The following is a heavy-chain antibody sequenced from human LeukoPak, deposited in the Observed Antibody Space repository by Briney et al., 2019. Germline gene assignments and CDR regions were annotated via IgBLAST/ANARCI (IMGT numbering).Heavy chain of an antibody. CDR2: INPNSGGT. CDR3: ARERGSVFGVVMGYYYYGMDV. Sequence: ASVKVSCKASGYTFTGYYMHWVRQAPGQGLEWMGWINPNSGGTNYAQKFQGRVTMTRDTSISTAYMELSRLRSDDTAVYYCARERGSVFGVVMGYYYYGMDVWGQGTTVTVSS. V-gene: IGHV1-2*02. J-gene: IGHJ6*02. D-gene: IGHD3-3*01. CDR1: GYTFTGYY.